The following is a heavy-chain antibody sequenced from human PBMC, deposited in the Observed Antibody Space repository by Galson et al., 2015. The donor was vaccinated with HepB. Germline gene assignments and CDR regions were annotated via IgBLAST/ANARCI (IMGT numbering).Heavy chain of an antibody. V-gene: IGHV4-59*01. Sequence: SETLSLTCTVSGGSISSYYWSWIRQPPGKGLEWIGYIYYSGSTNYNPSLKSRVTISVDTSKNQFSLKLSSVTAADTAVYYCARAPRYLYYYDSSEVWFDPWGQGTLVTVSS. CDR2: IYYSGST. CDR1: GGSISSYY. CDR3: ARAPRYLYYYDSSEVWFDP. D-gene: IGHD3-22*01. J-gene: IGHJ5*02.